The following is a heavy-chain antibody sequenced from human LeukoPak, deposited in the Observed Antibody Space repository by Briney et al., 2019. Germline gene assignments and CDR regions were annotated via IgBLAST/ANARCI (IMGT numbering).Heavy chain of an antibody. Sequence: SVKVSCKASGGTFSSYAISWVRQAPGQGLEWMGRIIPILGIANYAQKFQGRVMITADKSTSTAYMELSSLRSEDTAVYYCAKDPPDFGVVIYFDYWGQGTLVTVSS. CDR3: AKDPPDFGVVIYFDY. D-gene: IGHD3-3*01. CDR2: IIPILGIA. J-gene: IGHJ4*02. V-gene: IGHV1-69*04. CDR1: GGTFSSYA.